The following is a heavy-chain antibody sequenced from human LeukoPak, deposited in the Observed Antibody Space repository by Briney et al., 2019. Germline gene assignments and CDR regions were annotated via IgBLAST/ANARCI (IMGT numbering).Heavy chain of an antibody. D-gene: IGHD3-10*02. V-gene: IGHV3-13*01. J-gene: IGHJ6*04. CDR3: AELGITMIGGV. CDR2: INTAGDT. Sequence: PGGSLRLSCAASGFTFSNYDMYWVRQPTGKGLEWVSAINTAGDTYYLGSVKGRFTISRENAKNSLYLQMNSLRAEDTAVYYCAELGITMIGGVWGKGTTVTISS. CDR1: GFTFSNYD.